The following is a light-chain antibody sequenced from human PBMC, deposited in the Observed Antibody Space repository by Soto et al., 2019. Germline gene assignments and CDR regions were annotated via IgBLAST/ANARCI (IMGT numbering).Light chain of an antibody. J-gene: IGLJ1*01. CDR2: DVS. CDR1: SSNVGGYNY. CDR3: SSYTTGNTRQIV. V-gene: IGLV2-14*03. Sequence: QSVLTQPASVSGSPGQSITISCTGTSSNVGGYNYVSWYQHHPGKAPKLMIYDVSSRPSGVSNRFSGSKSGNTASLTISGLQPEDEADYYCSSYTTGNTRQIVFGTGTKVTVL.